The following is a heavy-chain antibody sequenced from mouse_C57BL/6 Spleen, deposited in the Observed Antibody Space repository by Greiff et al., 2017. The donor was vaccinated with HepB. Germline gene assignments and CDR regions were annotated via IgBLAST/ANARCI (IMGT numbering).Heavy chain of an antibody. Sequence: QVQLQQPGAELVMPGASVKLSCKASGYTFTSYWMHWVKQRPGQGLEWIGEIDPSDSYTNYNQKFKGKSTLTVDKSSSTAYMQLSSLTSEDSAVYYCARSYYGYEYWYFDVWGTGTTVTVSS. V-gene: IGHV1-69*01. J-gene: IGHJ1*03. CDR1: GYTFTSYW. D-gene: IGHD2-2*01. CDR2: IDPSDSYT. CDR3: ARSYYGYEYWYFDV.